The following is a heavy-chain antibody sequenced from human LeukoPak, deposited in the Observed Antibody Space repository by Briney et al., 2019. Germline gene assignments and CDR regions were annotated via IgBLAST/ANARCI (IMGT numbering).Heavy chain of an antibody. J-gene: IGHJ4*02. CDR3: ASGIVVVPAAPFIAAAGPFDY. V-gene: IGHV1-24*01. CDR1: GYTLTELS. Sequence: ASVKVSCKVSGYTLTELSMHWVRQAPGKGLEWKGGFDPEDGETIYAQKFQGRVTITTDESTSTAYMELSSLRSEDTAVYYCASGIVVVPAAPFIAAAGPFDYWGQGTLVTVSS. D-gene: IGHD2-2*01. CDR2: FDPEDGET.